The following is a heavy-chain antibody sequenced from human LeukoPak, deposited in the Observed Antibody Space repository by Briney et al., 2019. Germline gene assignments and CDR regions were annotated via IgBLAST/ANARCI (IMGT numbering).Heavy chain of an antibody. CDR2: ISSSGSTI. CDR1: GFTFSSYE. V-gene: IGHV3-48*03. D-gene: IGHD5-18*01. J-gene: IGHJ3*02. Sequence: GGSLRLSCAASGFTFSSYEMNWVRQAPGKGLEWVSYISSSGSTIYYADSVKGRFTISRDNAKNSLYLQMNSLRTEDTAVYYCAREGYNYGSDAFDIWGQGTMVTVSS. CDR3: AREGYNYGSDAFDI.